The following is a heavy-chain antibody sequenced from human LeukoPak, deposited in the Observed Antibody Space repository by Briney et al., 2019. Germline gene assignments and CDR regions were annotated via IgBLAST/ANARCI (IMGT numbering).Heavy chain of an antibody. CDR1: GGSFSGYY. D-gene: IGHD3-10*01. CDR3: ARHRGGSGRVGYYYYMDV. V-gene: IGHV4-34*01. Sequence: SETLSLTCAVYGGSFSGYYWSWIRQPPGKGLEWIGEINHSGSTNYNPSLKSRVTISVDTSKNQFSLKLSSVTAADTAVYYCARHRGGSGRVGYYYYMDVWGKGTTVTISS. J-gene: IGHJ6*03. CDR2: INHSGST.